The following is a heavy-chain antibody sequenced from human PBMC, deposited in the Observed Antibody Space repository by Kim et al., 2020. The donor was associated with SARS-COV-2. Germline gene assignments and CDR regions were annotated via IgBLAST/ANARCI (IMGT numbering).Heavy chain of an antibody. V-gene: IGHV3-23*01. J-gene: IGHJ4*02. CDR3: AKTLTRRDFDWLFTPDFDD. Sequence: GGSLRLSCAASGFTFSSYAMSWVRQAPGKGLEWVSAISGSGGSTYYAASVKGRFTISRDNSKNTLYLQMNSLRAEATAVYYCAKTLTRRDFDWLFTPDFDDGGQGTLVTVPS. CDR1: GFTFSSYA. D-gene: IGHD3-9*01. CDR2: ISGSGGST.